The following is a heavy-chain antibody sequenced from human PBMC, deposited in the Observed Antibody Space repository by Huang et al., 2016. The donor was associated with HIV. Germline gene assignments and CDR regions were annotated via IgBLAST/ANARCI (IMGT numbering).Heavy chain of an antibody. Sequence: QLQLQESGPGLVKPSETLSLTCTVSGGSIRSDNYYWGWIRQPPGKGLEWIGSLYYSGCTYYNPSLKSRVTITVDTSKNKFALKRRSVTAAYTAVYYCARLPGSITMIRGVITDPYWGQGTLVTVSS. CDR2: LYYSGCT. V-gene: IGHV4-39*01. D-gene: IGHD3-10*01. CDR1: GGSIRSDNYY. J-gene: IGHJ4*02. CDR3: ARLPGSITMIRGVITDPY.